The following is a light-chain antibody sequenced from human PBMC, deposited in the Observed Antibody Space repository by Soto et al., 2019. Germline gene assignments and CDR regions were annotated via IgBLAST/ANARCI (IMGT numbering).Light chain of an antibody. CDR1: QSVSSN. J-gene: IGKJ5*01. Sequence: EIVMTQSPATLSVSPGERATLSCRASQSVSSNLAWYQQKPGQAPRLLIYGASTRATGIPARLSGSRSGTEFTLTISSLQSEDFAVYFCQQYNNWPPPFGQGTRLEIK. CDR2: GAS. V-gene: IGKV3-15*01. CDR3: QQYNNWPPP.